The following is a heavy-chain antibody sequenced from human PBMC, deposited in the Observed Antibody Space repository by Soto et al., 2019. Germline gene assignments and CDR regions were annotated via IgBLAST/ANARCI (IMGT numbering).Heavy chain of an antibody. V-gene: IGHV3-11*01. CDR3: ARDLWQKRGYFDY. CDR2: ISSSGSTI. J-gene: IGHJ4*02. D-gene: IGHD2-21*01. CDR1: GFTFSYYY. Sequence: GGSLRLSCAASGFTFSYYYMRWIRQGPGKGLEWVSHISSSGSTIYYADSVKGRFTISRDNAKNSLYLQMNSLRAEDTAVYYCARDLWQKRGYFDYWGQGTLVTVSS.